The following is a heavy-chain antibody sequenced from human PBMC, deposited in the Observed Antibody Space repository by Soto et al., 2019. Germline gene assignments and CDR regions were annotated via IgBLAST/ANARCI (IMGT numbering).Heavy chain of an antibody. Sequence: GGSLRLSCAASGFTFSSYAMSWVRQAPGKGLEWVSAISGSGGSTYYADSVKGRFTISRDNSKNTLYLQMNSLRAEDTAVYYCAKDSGDIVVVPAEIFDYWGQGTLVTVSS. D-gene: IGHD2-2*01. J-gene: IGHJ4*02. CDR3: AKDSGDIVVVPAEIFDY. CDR1: GFTFSSYA. CDR2: ISGSGGST. V-gene: IGHV3-23*01.